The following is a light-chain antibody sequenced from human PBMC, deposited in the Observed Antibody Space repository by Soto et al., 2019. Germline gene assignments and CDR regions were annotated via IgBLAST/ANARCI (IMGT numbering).Light chain of an antibody. V-gene: IGKV1-5*01. Sequence: DIQMTQSPSTLSASVGDRVTITCRASQSISNWLAWYQQKPGKAPKLLIYHASSLESGVPSRFSGSGSGTEFTLTISSLQPDDFATYYCQQYNRYWTFGQGTTVDIK. CDR1: QSISNW. CDR2: HAS. CDR3: QQYNRYWT. J-gene: IGKJ1*01.